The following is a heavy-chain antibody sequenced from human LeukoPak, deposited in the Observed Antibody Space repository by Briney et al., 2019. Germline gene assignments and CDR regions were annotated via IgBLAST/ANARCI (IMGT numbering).Heavy chain of an antibody. V-gene: IGHV5-51*01. D-gene: IGHD4-17*01. CDR3: ARRYGRPFDY. Sequence: GESLKISCKGSEYTFNSYWIAWVRQMPGKGLEWMGIIYPGDSDTRYSPSFQGQVTSSADKSTSTAYLQWSSLKASDTAMYYCARRYGRPFDYWGQGTLVTVSS. CDR1: EYTFNSYW. CDR2: IYPGDSDT. J-gene: IGHJ4*02.